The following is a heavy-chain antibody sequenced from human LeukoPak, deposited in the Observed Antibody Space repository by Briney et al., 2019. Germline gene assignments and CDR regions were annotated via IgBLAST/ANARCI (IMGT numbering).Heavy chain of an antibody. J-gene: IGHJ5*02. D-gene: IGHD6-6*01. CDR3: AKDPEYSSSSGWFDP. CDR2: ISGSGGST. Sequence: PGGSLRLPCAASGFTFSSYAMSWVRQAPGKGLEWVSAISGSGGSTYYADSVKGRFAISRDNSKNTLYLQMNSLRAEDTAVYYRAKDPEYSSSSGWFDPWGQGTLVTVSS. CDR1: GFTFSSYA. V-gene: IGHV3-23*01.